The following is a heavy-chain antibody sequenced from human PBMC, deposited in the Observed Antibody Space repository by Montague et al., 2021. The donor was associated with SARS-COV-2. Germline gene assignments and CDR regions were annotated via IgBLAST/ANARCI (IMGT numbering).Heavy chain of an antibody. CDR1: GFTFDDYA. V-gene: IGHV3-43D*03. CDR2: ISWDGGST. Sequence: SLSLSLSASGFTFDDYAMHWVRQAPGKGLEWVSLISWDGGSTYYADSVKGRFTISRDNSKNSLYLQMNSLRAEDTALYYCAKADFWSGYYFDYWGQGTLVTVSS. J-gene: IGHJ4*02. CDR3: AKADFWSGYYFDY. D-gene: IGHD3-3*01.